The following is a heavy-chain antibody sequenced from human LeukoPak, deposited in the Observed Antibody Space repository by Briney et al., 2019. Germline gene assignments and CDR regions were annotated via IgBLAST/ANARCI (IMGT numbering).Heavy chain of an antibody. CDR2: IWYDGSNK. Sequence: GGSLRLSCVASGFTFDDYGMHWVRQAPGKGLEWVAVIWYDGSNKYYADSVKGRFTISRDNSKNTLYLQMNSLRAEDTAVYYCARDSIAVAASGGLDYWGQGTLVTVSS. V-gene: IGHV3-33*08. D-gene: IGHD6-19*01. CDR1: GFTFDDYG. J-gene: IGHJ4*02. CDR3: ARDSIAVAASGGLDY.